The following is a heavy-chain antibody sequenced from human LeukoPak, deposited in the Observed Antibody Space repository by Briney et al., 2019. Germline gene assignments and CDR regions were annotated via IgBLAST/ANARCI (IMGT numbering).Heavy chain of an antibody. CDR1: GYTFTGYY. CDR2: INPNSGGT. V-gene: IGHV1-2*02. D-gene: IGHD5-18*01. J-gene: IGHJ4*02. CDR3: ATSSRGYSYGSFDY. Sequence: GASVKVSCKASGYTFTGYYMHWVRQAPGQGLEWMGWINPNSGGTNYAQKFQGRVTMTEDTSTDTAYMELSSLRSEDTAVYYCATSSRGYSYGSFDYWGQGTLVTVSS.